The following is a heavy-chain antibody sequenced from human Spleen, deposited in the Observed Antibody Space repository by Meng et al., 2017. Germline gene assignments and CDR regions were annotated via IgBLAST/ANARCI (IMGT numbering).Heavy chain of an antibody. Sequence: QLQLQESGSGLVKPSQTLSLTCAVSGGSISSGCYSWSWIRQPPGKGLEWIGYIYHSGSTYYNPSLKSRVTISVDRSKNQFSLKLSSVTAADTAVYYCARVSANGVFAEGGFDYWGQGTLVTVSS. CDR2: IYHSGST. CDR3: ARVSANGVFAEGGFDY. D-gene: IGHD2-8*01. V-gene: IGHV4-30-2*01. CDR1: GGSISSGCYS. J-gene: IGHJ4*02.